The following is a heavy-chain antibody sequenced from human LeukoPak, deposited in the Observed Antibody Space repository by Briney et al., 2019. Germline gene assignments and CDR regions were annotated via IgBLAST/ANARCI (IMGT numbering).Heavy chain of an antibody. V-gene: IGHV3-21*01. Sequence: GGSLRLSCAASGFTFSSYSMSWVRQAPGKGLEWVSSISSSSSYIYYADSVKGRFTISRDNAKNSLYLQMNSLRAEDTAVYYCASRGYSYGGGYYWGQGTLVTVSS. CDR3: ASRGYSYGGGYY. J-gene: IGHJ4*02. CDR1: GFTFSSYS. CDR2: ISSSSSYI. D-gene: IGHD5-18*01.